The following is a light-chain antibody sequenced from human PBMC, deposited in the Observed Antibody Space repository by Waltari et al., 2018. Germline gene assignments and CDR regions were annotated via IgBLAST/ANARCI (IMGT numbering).Light chain of an antibody. CDR3: CSYAGADSSVL. Sequence: QSALTQPRSVSGSPGQSVTISCTGPNSAVGGYDFVSWYQQYPGKAPKLIIYDVYKRPPGVPDRFSGSKSGNTASLSISGLLNEDEADFYCCSYAGADSSVLFGGGTTLTVL. CDR2: DVY. V-gene: IGLV2-11*01. CDR1: NSAVGGYDF. J-gene: IGLJ2*01.